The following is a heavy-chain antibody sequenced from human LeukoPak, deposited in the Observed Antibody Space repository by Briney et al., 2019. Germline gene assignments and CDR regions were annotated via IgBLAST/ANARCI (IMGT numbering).Heavy chain of an antibody. J-gene: IGHJ4*02. V-gene: IGHV3-33*01. CDR3: ARTTAATHGVFDY. Sequence: GGSLRLSCAASGFTFSSYGMLWVRQAPGKGLEWVALIWFDGSYKYYADSVKGRFTISRDNSKNTVYLQMNSLRAEDTALYYCARTTAATHGVFDYWGQGTLVTVSS. CDR1: GFTFSSYG. D-gene: IGHD2-15*01. CDR2: IWFDGSYK.